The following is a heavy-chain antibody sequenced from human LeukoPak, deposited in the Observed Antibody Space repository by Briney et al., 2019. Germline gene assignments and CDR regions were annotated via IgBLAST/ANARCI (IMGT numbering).Heavy chain of an antibody. CDR1: GGSFSGYY. CDR2: INHSGST. Sequence: PSETLSLTCAVYGGSFSGYYWGWIRQPPGKGLEWIGEINHSGSTNYNPSLKSRVTISVDTSKNQFSLKLSSVTAADTAVYYCAREAFSSGYYDDYWGQGTLVTVSS. J-gene: IGHJ4*02. CDR3: AREAFSSGYYDDY. D-gene: IGHD3-22*01. V-gene: IGHV4-34*01.